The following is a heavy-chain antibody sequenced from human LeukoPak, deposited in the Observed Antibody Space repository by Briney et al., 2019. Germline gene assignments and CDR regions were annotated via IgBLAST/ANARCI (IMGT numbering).Heavy chain of an antibody. D-gene: IGHD2-15*01. CDR3: AKDRAIVVVVAATHY. CDR2: LSSSGHST. J-gene: IGHJ4*02. Sequence: SGGPLSLSCEASGITFNRYAMRWARQAPGKRRDWLSALSSSGHSTYYGHSVKGRFTISRDNSKNTLYLQMNSLRAEDTAVYYCAKDRAIVVVVAATHYWGRGTLVTVSS. V-gene: IGHV3-23*01. CDR1: GITFNRYA.